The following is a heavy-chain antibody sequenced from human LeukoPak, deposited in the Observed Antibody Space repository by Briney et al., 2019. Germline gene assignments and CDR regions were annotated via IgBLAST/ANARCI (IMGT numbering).Heavy chain of an antibody. CDR3: ARVGGGRINWFDP. D-gene: IGHD2-15*01. J-gene: IGHJ5*02. Sequence: ASVKVSCKASGYTFTGYYMHWVRQAPGQGLEWMGWINPNSGGTNYAQKFQGRVTMTRDTSISTAYMELSRLRSDDTAVYYCARVGGGRINWFDPWGQGTLVTVSS. V-gene: IGHV1-2*02. CDR1: GYTFTGYY. CDR2: INPNSGGT.